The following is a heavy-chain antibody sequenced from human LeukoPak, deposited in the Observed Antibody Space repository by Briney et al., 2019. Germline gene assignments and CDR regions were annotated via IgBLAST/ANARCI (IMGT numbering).Heavy chain of an antibody. CDR2: IYYSGSS. J-gene: IGHJ4*02. V-gene: IGHV4-30-4*01. Sequence: PSETLSLTCTVSGGSISSGDYYWSWIHQPPGKGLEWVGYIYYSGSSYFSPSLKSRVTISVDTSKNQFSLKLSSVTAADTALYYCARLKVDANNYFDYWGQGTLVTVSS. CDR3: ARLKVDANNYFDY. D-gene: IGHD1-26*01. CDR1: GGSISSGDYY.